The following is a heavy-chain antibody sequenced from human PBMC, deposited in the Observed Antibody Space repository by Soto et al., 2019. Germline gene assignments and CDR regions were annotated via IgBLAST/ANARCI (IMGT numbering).Heavy chain of an antibody. Sequence: EVQLVETGGGLIQPGGSLRLSCAASGFTVSSNYMSWVRQAPGKGLEWVSVIYSGGSTYYADSVKGRFTISRDNSKNTLYLQMNSLRAEDTAVYYCARVQWLLQNAFDIWGQGTMVTVSS. CDR2: IYSGGST. V-gene: IGHV3-53*02. CDR3: ARVQWLLQNAFDI. J-gene: IGHJ3*02. CDR1: GFTVSSNY. D-gene: IGHD6-19*01.